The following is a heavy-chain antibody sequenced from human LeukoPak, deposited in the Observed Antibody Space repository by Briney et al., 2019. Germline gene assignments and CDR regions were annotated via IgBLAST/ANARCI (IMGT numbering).Heavy chain of an antibody. Sequence: GGSLRLSCAASGFTVSSNYMSWVRQAPGKGLEWVSVIYSGGSTYYADSVKGRFTISRDNSKNTLYLQMNSLRAEDTAVYYCARASSAGYSYGYLPSDYYYCMDVWGKGTTVTVSS. D-gene: IGHD5-18*01. CDR2: IYSGGST. J-gene: IGHJ6*03. V-gene: IGHV3-53*01. CDR1: GFTVSSNY. CDR3: ARASSAGYSYGYLPSDYYYCMDV.